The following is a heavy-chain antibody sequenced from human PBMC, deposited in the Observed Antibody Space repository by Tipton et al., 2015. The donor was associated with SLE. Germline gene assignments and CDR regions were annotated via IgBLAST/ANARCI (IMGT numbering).Heavy chain of an antibody. V-gene: IGHV3-71*03. J-gene: IGHJ4*02. CDR1: GGSISSYY. CDR2: IRSKAYGGTT. D-gene: IGHD3-22*01. Sequence: LSLTCTVSGGSISSYYWSWFRQAPGKGLEWVGFIRSKAYGGTTEYAASVKGRFTISRDDSKSIAYLQMNSLRAEDTAVYYCARSLTYYYDSSGLLGYWGQGTLVTVSS. CDR3: ARSLTYYYDSSGLLGY.